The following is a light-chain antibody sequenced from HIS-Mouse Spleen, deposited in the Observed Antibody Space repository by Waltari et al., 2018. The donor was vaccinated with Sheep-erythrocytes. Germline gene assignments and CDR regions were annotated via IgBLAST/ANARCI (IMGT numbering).Light chain of an antibody. V-gene: IGLV2-11*01. CDR2: DVS. J-gene: IGLJ1*01. Sequence: QSALTQPRSVSGSPGQSVTISCTGTSSYVVGYNYFSWYKHHPGKTPKLMIYDVSKRPSGVPDRFSGSKSGNTASLTISGLQAEDEADYYCCSYAGSYNHVFATGTKVTVL. CDR1: SSYVVGYNY. CDR3: CSYAGSYNHV.